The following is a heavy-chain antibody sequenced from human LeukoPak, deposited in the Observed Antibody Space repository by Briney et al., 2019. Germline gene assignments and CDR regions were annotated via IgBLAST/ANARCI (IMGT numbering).Heavy chain of an antibody. V-gene: IGHV4-31*03. D-gene: IGHD6-19*01. CDR3: ARLGYSSGWYWFDP. J-gene: IGHJ5*02. CDR1: GGSISSGGYY. Sequence: SQTLSLTCTVSGGSISSGGYYWSWIRQHPGKGLEWIGYIYYSGSTYYNPSLKSRVTISVDTSKNQFSLKLSSVTAADTAVYYCARLGYSSGWYWFDPWGQGTLVTVSS. CDR2: IYYSGST.